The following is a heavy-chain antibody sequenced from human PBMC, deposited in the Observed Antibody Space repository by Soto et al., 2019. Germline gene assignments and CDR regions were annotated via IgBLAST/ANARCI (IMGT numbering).Heavy chain of an antibody. CDR1: GGTFSSYA. J-gene: IGHJ4*02. Sequence: QVQLVQSGAEVKKPGSSVKVSCKASGGTFSSYAINWVRQAPGQGLEWMGGIIPFFGTANYAQKFQGRLTITADEATSAAYIEVSSLRTEDTVVYYCARGTGTRNYWGQGTLVTVSS. V-gene: IGHV1-69*12. CDR2: IIPFFGTA. CDR3: ARGTGTRNY. D-gene: IGHD1-7*01.